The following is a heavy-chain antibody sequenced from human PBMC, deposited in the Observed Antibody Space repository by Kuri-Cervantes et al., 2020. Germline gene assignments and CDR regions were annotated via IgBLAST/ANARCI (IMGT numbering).Heavy chain of an antibody. Sequence: SETLSLTCAVYGASFSDYYWSWVRQPPGKGLEWIGEINHSESTNYNPSLKSRVTISVDTSKNQFSLKLSSVTAADTAVYYCASQAQLPAKSGDYWGQGTLVTVSS. CDR1: GASFSDYY. V-gene: IGHV4-34*01. CDR3: ASQAQLPAKSGDY. J-gene: IGHJ4*02. CDR2: INHSEST. D-gene: IGHD2-2*01.